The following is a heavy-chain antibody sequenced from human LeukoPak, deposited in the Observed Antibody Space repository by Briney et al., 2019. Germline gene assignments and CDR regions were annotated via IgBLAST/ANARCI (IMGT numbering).Heavy chain of an antibody. D-gene: IGHD5-18*01. CDR3: ASRGYSYGYGY. CDR2: INHSGST. CDR1: GGSFSGYY. Sequence: SETLSLTCAVYGGSFSGYYWSWIRQPPGKGLEWIGEINHSGSTNYNPSLKGRVTISVDTSKNQFSLKLSSVTAADTAVYYCASRGYSYGYGYWGQGTLVTVSS. J-gene: IGHJ4*02. V-gene: IGHV4-34*01.